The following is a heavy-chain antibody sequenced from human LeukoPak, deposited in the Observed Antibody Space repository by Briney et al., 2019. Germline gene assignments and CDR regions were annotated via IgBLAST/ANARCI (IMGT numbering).Heavy chain of an antibody. J-gene: IGHJ4*02. CDR1: VGSLSSHY. CDR2: IYYSGST. D-gene: IGHD3-22*01. CDR3: ARHPRYDSSGHHCPHCFDH. V-gene: IGHV4-59*08. Sequence: SETLCLTCTVSVGSLSSHYCSWIRQPPGKGLEWIGDIYYSGSTNYNPSLKSRVTISVDTSKNQFSLKLSSVAAADTAAYFCARHPRYDSSGHHCPHCFDHWGQGTLVTVSS.